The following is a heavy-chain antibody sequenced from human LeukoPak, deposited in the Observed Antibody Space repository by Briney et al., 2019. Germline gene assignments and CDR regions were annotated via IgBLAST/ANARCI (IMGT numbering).Heavy chain of an antibody. CDR1: GYTFTSYD. CDR3: ARGLNYMDV. V-gene: IGHV1-8*03. CDR2: MNPNSGDT. Sequence: ASVKVSCKASGYTFTSYDINWVRQATGQGREWMGWMNPNSGDTGYAQKFQGRVTITRNTSISTAYMELSSLRPEDTAVYYCARGLNYMDVWGKGTTVTVSS. J-gene: IGHJ6*03.